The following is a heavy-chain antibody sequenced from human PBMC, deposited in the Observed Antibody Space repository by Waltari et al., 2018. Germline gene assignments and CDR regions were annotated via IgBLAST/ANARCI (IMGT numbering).Heavy chain of an antibody. CDR1: GGSISSYY. CDR3: ARVKGAYYYDSSGYYDY. V-gene: IGHV4-59*01. CDR2: IYYSGST. Sequence: QVQLQESGPGLVKPSETLSLTCTVSGGSISSYYWSWIRQPPGKGLEWIGYIYYSGSTNYNPSLKGRVTISVDTSKNQFSLKLSSVTAADTAVYYCARVKGAYYYDSSGYYDYWGQGTLVTVSS. J-gene: IGHJ4*02. D-gene: IGHD3-22*01.